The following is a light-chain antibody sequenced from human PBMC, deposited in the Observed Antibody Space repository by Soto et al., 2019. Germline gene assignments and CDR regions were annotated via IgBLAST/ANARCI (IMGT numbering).Light chain of an antibody. CDR1: SSDVGGYNY. Sequence: QSVLTQPASVSGSPGQSITISCTGTSSDVGGYNYVSWYQQHPGKAPKLMIYEVSKRPSGVPDRFSGSKSGNTASLTVSGLQAEDEADYYCSSYAGSSWVFGGGTKLTVL. CDR2: EVS. V-gene: IGLV2-8*01. J-gene: IGLJ3*02. CDR3: SSYAGSSWV.